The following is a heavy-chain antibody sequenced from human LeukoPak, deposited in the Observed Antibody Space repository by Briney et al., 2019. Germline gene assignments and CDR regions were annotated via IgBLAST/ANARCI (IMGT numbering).Heavy chain of an antibody. CDR2: IWYDGSNK. CDR1: GFTFSSYG. Sequence: SGRSLRLSCAASGFTFSSYGMHWVRQAPGKGLEWVAVIWYDGSNKYYADSVKGRFTISRDNSKNTLYLQMNSLRAEDTAVYYCAKAAVAGTTGGFVDYYYYGMDVWGQGTTVTVSS. J-gene: IGHJ6*02. D-gene: IGHD6-19*01. CDR3: AKAAVAGTTGGFVDYYYYGMDV. V-gene: IGHV3-33*06.